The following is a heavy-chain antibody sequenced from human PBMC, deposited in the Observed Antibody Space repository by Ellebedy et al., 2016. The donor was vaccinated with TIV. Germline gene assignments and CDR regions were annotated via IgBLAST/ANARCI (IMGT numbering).Heavy chain of an antibody. J-gene: IGHJ4*02. V-gene: IGHV1-58*01. CDR2: IVLGSGNT. CDR3: AADPEYSSSSWFDY. CDR1: GFSSSSSA. Sequence: AASVKVSCKASGFSSSSSAVQWVRQARGQPLEWIGWIVLGSGNTNSAPKFQERVTITRDVSTSTVYMELSSLRSEDTGVYYCAADPEYSSSSWFDYWGQGTLVTVSS. D-gene: IGHD6-6*01.